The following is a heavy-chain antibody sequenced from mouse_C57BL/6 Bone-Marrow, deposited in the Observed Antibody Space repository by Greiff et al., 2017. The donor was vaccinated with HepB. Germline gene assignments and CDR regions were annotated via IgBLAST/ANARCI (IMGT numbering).Heavy chain of an antibody. V-gene: IGHV5-12*01. Sequence: EVQVVESGGGLVQPGGSLKLSCAASGFTFSDYYMYWVRQTPEKRLEWVAYISNGGGSTYYPDTVKGRFTISRDNAKNTLYLQMSRLKSEDTAMYYCARHSLYYGSSFAYWGQGTLVTVSA. D-gene: IGHD1-1*01. CDR1: GFTFSDYY. J-gene: IGHJ3*01. CDR2: ISNGGGST. CDR3: ARHSLYYGSSFAY.